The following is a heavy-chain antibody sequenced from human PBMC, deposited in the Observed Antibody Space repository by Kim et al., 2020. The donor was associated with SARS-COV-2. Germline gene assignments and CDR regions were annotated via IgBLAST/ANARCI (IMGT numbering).Heavy chain of an antibody. D-gene: IGHD2-15*01. Sequence: STNYNPSLKSRVTISLDTYKNQFSLKLSSVTAADTAVYYCARDPLGGFDPWGQGTLVTVSS. CDR3: ARDPLGGFDP. CDR2: ST. V-gene: IGHV4-59*01. J-gene: IGHJ5*02.